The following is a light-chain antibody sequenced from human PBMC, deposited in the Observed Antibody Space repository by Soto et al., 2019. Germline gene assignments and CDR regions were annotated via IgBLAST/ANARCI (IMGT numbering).Light chain of an antibody. J-gene: IGKJ1*01. Sequence: AIRMTQSPSSFSASTGDRVTITCRASQGSSSYLAWYQQKPGKAPKLLIYAASTLQSGVPSRFRGSGSGTKFTLTISCLQSEDFATYYCQQYYSYPRTVGQGTKVEIK. V-gene: IGKV1-8*01. CDR1: QGSSSY. CDR3: QQYYSYPRT. CDR2: AAS.